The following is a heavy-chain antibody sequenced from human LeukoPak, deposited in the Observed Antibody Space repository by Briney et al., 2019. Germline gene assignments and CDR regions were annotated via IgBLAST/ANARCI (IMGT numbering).Heavy chain of an antibody. D-gene: IGHD3-10*01. CDR2: ISGSGLYT. CDR3: ARVYYGSGSLHYYYYYMDV. J-gene: IGHJ6*03. V-gene: IGHV3-23*01. CDR1: GFTFSNFA. Sequence: GGSLRLSCAASGFTFSNFAMNWVRQAPGKGLEWVSSISGSGLYTYYPDSVKGRFTISRDNSKNTLYLQMNSLRAEDTAEYYCARVYYGSGSLHYYYYYMDVWGKGTTVTISS.